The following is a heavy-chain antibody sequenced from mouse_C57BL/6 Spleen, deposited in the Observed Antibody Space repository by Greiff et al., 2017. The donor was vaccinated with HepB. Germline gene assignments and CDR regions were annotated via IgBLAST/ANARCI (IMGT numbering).Heavy chain of an antibody. D-gene: IGHD2-2*01. Sequence: QVQLQQPGAELVKPGASVKLSCKASGYTFTSYWMQWVKQRPGQGLEWIGEIDPSDSYTNYNQKFKGKATLTVDTSSSTAYMQLSSLTSEDSAVYDCARREDYGYGWFAYWGQGTLVTVSA. CDR2: IDPSDSYT. CDR1: GYTFTSYW. J-gene: IGHJ3*01. V-gene: IGHV1-50*01. CDR3: ARREDYGYGWFAY.